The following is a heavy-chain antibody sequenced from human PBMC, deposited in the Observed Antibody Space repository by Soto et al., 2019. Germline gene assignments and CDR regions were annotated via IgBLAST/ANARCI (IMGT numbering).Heavy chain of an antibody. CDR2: IYPSDSQT. J-gene: IGHJ5*02. D-gene: IGHD4-17*01. Sequence: PGESLKLSCKVSGYSFSNWWIAWVRQMPGKGLEYMGIIYPSDSQTRYSPSFQGQVTISADKSISTAYLQWSSLKASDTAIYYCARHGFYGDYSSNYFDPWGQGTLVTVSS. CDR3: ARHGFYGDYSSNYFDP. V-gene: IGHV5-51*01. CDR1: GYSFSNWW.